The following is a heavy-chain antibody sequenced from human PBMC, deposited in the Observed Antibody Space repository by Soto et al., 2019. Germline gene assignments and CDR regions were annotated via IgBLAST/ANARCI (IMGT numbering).Heavy chain of an antibody. D-gene: IGHD3-22*01. CDR2: MNPNSGNT. CDR1: GYTFTSYD. V-gene: IGHV1-8*01. CDR3: ARGYYDILWFDP. J-gene: IGHJ5*02. Sequence: QVQLVQSGAEVKKPGASVKVSCKASGYTFTSYDINWVRQATGQGLEWMGWMNPNSGNTGYAKKFQGRVTMTRNTSISTAYMELSSLRPEDTAVYYCARGYYDILWFDPWGQGTLVTVSS.